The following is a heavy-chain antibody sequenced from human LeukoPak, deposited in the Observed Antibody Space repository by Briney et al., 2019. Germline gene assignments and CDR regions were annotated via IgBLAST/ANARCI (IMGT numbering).Heavy chain of an antibody. CDR3: AKVRVAGHDAFDI. D-gene: IGHD6-19*01. CDR2: ISSSGGST. J-gene: IGHJ3*02. V-gene: IGHV3-23*01. CDR1: GFTFSSYA. Sequence: GGSLRLSCAASGFTFSSYAMSWVRQAPGKGLEWVSAISSSGGSTYYADSVKGRFTISRDNSKNTLYLQMNSLRAEDTAVYYCAKVRVAGHDAFDIWGQGTMVTVSS.